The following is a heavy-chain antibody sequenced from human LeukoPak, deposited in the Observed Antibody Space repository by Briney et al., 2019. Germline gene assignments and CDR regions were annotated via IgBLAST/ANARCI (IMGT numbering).Heavy chain of an antibody. V-gene: IGHV4-59*01. CDR2: IYYSGST. CDR3: ARARLSGWFDY. CDR1: GGSISSYY. J-gene: IGHJ4*02. D-gene: IGHD3-3*01. Sequence: SETLSLTCTVSGGSISSYYWSWIRQPPGKGLEWIGYIYYSGSTNYNPSLKSRVTISVDTSKNQFSLKLSSVTAADTAVYYCARARLSGWFDYWGQGTLVTVSS.